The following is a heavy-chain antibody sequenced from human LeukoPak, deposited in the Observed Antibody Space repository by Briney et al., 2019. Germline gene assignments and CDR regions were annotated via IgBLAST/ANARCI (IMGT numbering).Heavy chain of an antibody. J-gene: IGHJ4*02. Sequence: SETLSLTCTVSGGSISSYYWSWIRQPPGKGLEWIGYIYYSGSTNYNPSLKSRVTISVDTSKNQFSLKLSSVTAADTAVYYCARARDSYYYDSSGYYPHHYFDYWGQGTLVTVSS. CDR3: ARARDSYYYDSSGYYPHHYFDY. D-gene: IGHD3-22*01. V-gene: IGHV4-59*01. CDR2: IYYSGST. CDR1: GGSISSYY.